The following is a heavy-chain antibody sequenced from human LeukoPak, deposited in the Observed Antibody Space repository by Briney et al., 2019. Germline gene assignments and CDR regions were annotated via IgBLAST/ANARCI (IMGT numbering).Heavy chain of an antibody. CDR3: ARGARDASSGTYFDY. J-gene: IGHJ4*02. Sequence: PSGTLSLTCAVSGGSISSSNWWSWVRQPPGKGLEWIGYIYYSGSTNYNPSLKSRVTISVDTSRNQFSLKLSSVTAADTAVYYCARGARDASSGTYFDYWGQGTLVTVSS. D-gene: IGHD1-26*01. CDR2: IYYSGST. CDR1: GGSISSSNW. V-gene: IGHV4-4*02.